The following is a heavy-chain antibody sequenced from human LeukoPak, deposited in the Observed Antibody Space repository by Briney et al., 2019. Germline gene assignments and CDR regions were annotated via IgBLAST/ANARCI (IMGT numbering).Heavy chain of an antibody. J-gene: IGHJ6*02. CDR1: GFTFSSYE. CDR3: AREGRRDDYGDYGHYYYYGMDV. D-gene: IGHD4-17*01. CDR2: ISSSGSTI. V-gene: IGHV3-48*03. Sequence: GGSLRLSCAASGFTFSSYEMNWVRQAPGKGLEWVSYISSSGSTIYYADSVKGRFTISRDNAKNSLYLQMNSPRAEDTAVYYCAREGRRDDYGDYGHYYYYGMDVWGQGTTVTVSS.